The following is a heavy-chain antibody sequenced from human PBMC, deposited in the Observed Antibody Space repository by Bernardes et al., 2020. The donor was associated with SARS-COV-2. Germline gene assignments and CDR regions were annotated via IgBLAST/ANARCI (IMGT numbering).Heavy chain of an antibody. CDR1: GFSFSTFP. CDR2: ISSSGGNT. CDR3: ANCNRGPSCFVGSGY. V-gene: IGHV3-23*01. Sequence: GGSLRLSRAASGFSFSTFPMNWLRQAPGKGLEWVSAISSSGGNTYYAESVKGRFTISRDNSKNTLSLQMNSLRADDTAVYYCANCNRGPSCFVGSGYWGQGTLVTVSS. J-gene: IGHJ4*02. D-gene: IGHD2-2*01.